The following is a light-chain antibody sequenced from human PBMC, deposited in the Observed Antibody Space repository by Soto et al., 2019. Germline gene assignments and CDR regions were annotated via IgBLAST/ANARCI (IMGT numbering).Light chain of an antibody. V-gene: IGLV2-8*01. CDR3: KSYAGSNTYV. CDR1: KNDIGVYDF. Sequence: SVLTQPPSASGSPGQSVAISCTGTKNDIGVYDFVSWYQHHPGKAPRLIIYEVVQRPSGVPDRFSGSKSGNTASLTVSGLQAADEADYFCKSYAGSNTYVFGSGTKVTGL. J-gene: IGLJ1*01. CDR2: EVV.